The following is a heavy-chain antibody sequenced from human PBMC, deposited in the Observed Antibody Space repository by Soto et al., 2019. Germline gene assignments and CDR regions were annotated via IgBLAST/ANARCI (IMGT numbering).Heavy chain of an antibody. Sequence: SLRLSCAASGFTVSSNYMSWVRQSPGKGLEWVSVIYDNGTTYYADSVKGRFTVSRDTSTNTLSLQMDSLRAEDTAVYYCVRPLPSGRNYGMDVWGQGTTVTVSS. J-gene: IGHJ6*02. D-gene: IGHD3-10*01. CDR2: IYDNGTT. CDR1: GFTVSSNY. V-gene: IGHV3-53*01. CDR3: VRPLPSGRNYGMDV.